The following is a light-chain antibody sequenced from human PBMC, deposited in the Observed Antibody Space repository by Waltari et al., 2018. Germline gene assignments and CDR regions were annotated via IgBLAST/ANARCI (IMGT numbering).Light chain of an antibody. CDR3: QQYYSTPLT. CDR2: GAS. CDR1: QSVLYSSNNKNY. Sequence: DIVMTQSPDSLAVSLGERATIHCQSSQSVLYSSNNKNYLAWYQQKPGQPPKLLIYGASTRESGVPDRFSGSGSGTDFTLTISSLQAEDVAVYYCQQYYSTPLTFGGGTKVEIK. J-gene: IGKJ4*01. V-gene: IGKV4-1*01.